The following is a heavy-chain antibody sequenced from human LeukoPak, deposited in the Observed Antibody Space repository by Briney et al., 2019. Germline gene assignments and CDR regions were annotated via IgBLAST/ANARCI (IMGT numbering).Heavy chain of an antibody. J-gene: IGHJ4*02. CDR3: ANNWAGDSGY. CDR1: GYTFTGYY. V-gene: IGHV1-2*02. D-gene: IGHD4-17*01. Sequence: ASVKVSCKASGYTFTGYYIHWVRQAPGQGLEWMGWINPNSGDTKYAQKFQGRATMTRDTSISTAYMELSRLRSDDTAIYYCANNWAGDSGYWGQGTLVTVSS. CDR2: INPNSGDT.